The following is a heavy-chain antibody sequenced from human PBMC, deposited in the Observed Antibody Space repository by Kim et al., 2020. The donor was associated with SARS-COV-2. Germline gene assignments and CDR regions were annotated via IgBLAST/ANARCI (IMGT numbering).Heavy chain of an antibody. CDR3: AHRGAAGITQSVYYFDY. D-gene: IGHD6-13*01. CDR1: GFSLSTSGVG. J-gene: IGHJ4*02. CDR2: IYWDDDK. V-gene: IGHV2-5*02. Sequence: SGPTLVNPTQTLTLTCTFSGFSLSTSGVGVGWIRQPPGKALEWLALIYWDDDKRYSPSLKSRLTITKDTSKNQVVLTMTNMDPVDTATYYCAHRGAAGITQSVYYFDYWGQGTLVTVSS.